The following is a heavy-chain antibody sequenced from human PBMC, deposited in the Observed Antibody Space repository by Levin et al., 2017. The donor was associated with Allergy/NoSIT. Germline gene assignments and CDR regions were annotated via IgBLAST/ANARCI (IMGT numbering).Heavy chain of an antibody. V-gene: IGHV4-39*07. D-gene: IGHD3-22*01. CDR1: GGSISSSGYS. Sequence: SETLSLTCTVSGGSISSSGYSWGWIRQPPGKGLDWIGSIYYSGSTFYNPSLQSRVTISLDTSKNQFSLNLNSVTAADTAVYYCARGIRYSGSTGKPNWFDPWGQGTPVTVSS. CDR2: IYYSGST. J-gene: IGHJ5*02. CDR3: ARGIRYSGSTGKPNWFDP.